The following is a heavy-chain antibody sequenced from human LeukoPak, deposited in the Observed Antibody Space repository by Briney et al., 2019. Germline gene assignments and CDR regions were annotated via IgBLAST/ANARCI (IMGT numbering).Heavy chain of an antibody. CDR1: GGSISSGDYY. J-gene: IGHJ4*02. V-gene: IGHV4-31*03. Sequence: PSETLSLTCTVSGGSISSGDYYWSWIRQHPGRGLEWIGYIYYSGSTYYNPSLKSRVTISVDTSKNQFSLKLSSVTAADTAVYYCARDTAYDSSGYYFDWGQGTLVTVSS. D-gene: IGHD3-22*01. CDR2: IYYSGST. CDR3: ARDTAYDSSGYYFD.